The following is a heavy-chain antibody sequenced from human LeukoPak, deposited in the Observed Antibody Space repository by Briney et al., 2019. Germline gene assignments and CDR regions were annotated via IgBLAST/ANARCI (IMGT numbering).Heavy chain of an antibody. CDR3: ARRRIAVAGDDWYFDL. CDR1: GFTFSSYD. D-gene: IGHD6-19*01. V-gene: IGHV3-13*01. J-gene: IGHJ2*01. Sequence: GGSLRLSCAASGFTFSSYDMHWVRQATGKGLEWVSAIGTAGDTYYPGSVKGRFTISRENAKNSLYLQMNSLRAGDTAVYYCARRRIAVAGDDWYFDLWGRGTLVTVSS. CDR2: IGTAGDT.